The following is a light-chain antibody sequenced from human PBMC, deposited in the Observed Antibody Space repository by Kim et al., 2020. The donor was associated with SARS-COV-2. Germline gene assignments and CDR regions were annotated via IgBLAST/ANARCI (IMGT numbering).Light chain of an antibody. Sequence: SSALTQDPAVSVALGHTVRITCQGDSLRSYYASWYQQKPGQAPVLVIYGKNNRPSGIPDRFSGSSSGNTASLTITGAQAEDEADYYCNSRDSSGSHWVFGGGTQLTIL. CDR3: NSRDSSGSHWV. CDR2: GKN. V-gene: IGLV3-19*01. J-gene: IGLJ3*02. CDR1: SLRSYY.